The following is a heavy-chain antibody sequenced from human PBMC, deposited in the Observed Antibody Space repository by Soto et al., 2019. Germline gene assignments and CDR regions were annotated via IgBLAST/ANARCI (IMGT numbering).Heavy chain of an antibody. V-gene: IGHV3-30*18. Sequence: GGSLRLSCAASGFTFSSYGMHWVRQAPGKGLEWVAVISYDGSNKYYADSVKGRFTISRDNSKNTLYLQMNSLRAEDTAVYYCAKDWGAVAGCVDYWGQGTLVTVSS. D-gene: IGHD6-19*01. J-gene: IGHJ4*02. CDR2: ISYDGSNK. CDR3: AKDWGAVAGCVDY. CDR1: GFTFSSYG.